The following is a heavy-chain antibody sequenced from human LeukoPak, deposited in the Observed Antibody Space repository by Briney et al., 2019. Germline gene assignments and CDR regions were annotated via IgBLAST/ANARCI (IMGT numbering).Heavy chain of an antibody. Sequence: SGTLSLTCGVSGGSITTTNFWSWVRQPPGGGLEWIGEISLRGRTQYNPSLKSRVNISIDESKNHLYLSLASVTAADTAVYYCARVGSDWNDVRYNWFDPWGQGTLVTVSS. J-gene: IGHJ5*02. D-gene: IGHD1-1*01. CDR3: ARVGSDWNDVRYNWFDP. CDR2: ISLRGRT. CDR1: GGSITTTNF. V-gene: IGHV4-4*02.